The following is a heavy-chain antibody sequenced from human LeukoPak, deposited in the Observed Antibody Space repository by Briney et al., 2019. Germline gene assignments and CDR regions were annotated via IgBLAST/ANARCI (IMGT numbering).Heavy chain of an antibody. CDR2: IRQDGREK. J-gene: IGHJ4*02. Sequence: GGSLRLSCVASGFIFDTYCMTWVRQAPGKGLEWVADIRQDGREKKYVESVKGRFTISRDSAKNALYLQMNSLRAEDTAVYYCARRLDSWGQGTLVTVSS. CDR3: ARRLDS. CDR1: GFIFDTYC. V-gene: IGHV3-7*01.